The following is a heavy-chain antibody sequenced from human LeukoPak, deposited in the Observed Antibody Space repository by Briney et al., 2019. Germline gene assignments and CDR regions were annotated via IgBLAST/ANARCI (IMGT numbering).Heavy chain of an antibody. Sequence: GGSLRLSCAASGFTFSSYEMNWVRQAPGKGLEWISYISSSGSTVYYADSVKGRFSISRDNAKNSLYLQMNSLRAEDTAVYFCARVGSSGFHYFDFWGQGTLVTVSS. CDR1: GFTFSSYE. J-gene: IGHJ4*02. CDR2: ISSSGSTV. V-gene: IGHV3-48*03. D-gene: IGHD3-22*01. CDR3: ARVGSSGFHYFDF.